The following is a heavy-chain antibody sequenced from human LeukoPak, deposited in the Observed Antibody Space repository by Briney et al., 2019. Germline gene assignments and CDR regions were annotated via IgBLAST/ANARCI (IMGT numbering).Heavy chain of an antibody. Sequence: GGSLRLSCAASGFIFSNYGMNWVRQAPGKGLVWVSRIASDGSSTTYADSVKGRFSISRDNAKNTLYLQMNSLRVEDTAVYYCARGRPHGNDYWGQGTLVTVSS. D-gene: IGHD4-23*01. CDR2: IASDGSST. V-gene: IGHV3-74*01. J-gene: IGHJ4*02. CDR3: ARGRPHGNDY. CDR1: GFIFSNYG.